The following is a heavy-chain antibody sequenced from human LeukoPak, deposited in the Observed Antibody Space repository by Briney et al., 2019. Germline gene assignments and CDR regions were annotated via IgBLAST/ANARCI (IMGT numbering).Heavy chain of an antibody. CDR3: ARGRWGSGSYFSFWFDP. J-gene: IGHJ5*02. Sequence: ASVKVSCKASGYTFTGYYMHWVRQAPGQGLEWMGWINPNSGGTNYAQKFQGRVTMTRDTSISTAYMELSRLRSDDTAVYYCARGRWGSGSYFSFWFDPWGQGTLVTVSS. CDR2: INPNSGGT. CDR1: GYTFTGYY. D-gene: IGHD1-26*01. V-gene: IGHV1-2*02.